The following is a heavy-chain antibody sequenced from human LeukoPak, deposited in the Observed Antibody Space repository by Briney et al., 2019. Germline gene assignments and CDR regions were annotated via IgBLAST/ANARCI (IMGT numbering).Heavy chain of an antibody. CDR1: GFTFSSYA. D-gene: IGHD6-19*01. J-gene: IGHJ4*02. CDR2: ISGSGGST. V-gene: IGHV3-23*01. CDR3: AKESGLAVAGTENFDY. Sequence: GGSLRLSCAASGFTFSSYAMSWVRQAPGKGLEWVSAISGSGGSTYYADSVKGRFTISRDNSKNTLYLQMNSLRAEDTAVYYCAKESGLAVAGTENFDYWGQGTLVTVSS.